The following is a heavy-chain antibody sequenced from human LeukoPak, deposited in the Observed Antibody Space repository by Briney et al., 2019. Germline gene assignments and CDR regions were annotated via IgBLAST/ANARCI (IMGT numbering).Heavy chain of an antibody. J-gene: IGHJ4*02. D-gene: IGHD6-19*01. CDR1: GGSFSGYH. Sequence: PSETLSLTCAVYGGSFSGYHWSWIPQPQGKGLEWSGEINRSGRTYYNPFLKSRVTISVNTSKIQFSLNLSSVTAADTAVYYCARARGDPGGMSNLGSGWYTYYWGQGTLVTVSS. V-gene: IGHV4-34*01. CDR2: INRSGRT. CDR3: ARARGDPGGMSNLGSGWYTYY.